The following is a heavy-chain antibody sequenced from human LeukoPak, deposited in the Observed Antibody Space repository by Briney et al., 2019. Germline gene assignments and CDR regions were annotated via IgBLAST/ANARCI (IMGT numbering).Heavy chain of an antibody. J-gene: IGHJ4*02. V-gene: IGHV3-48*02. CDR1: GFTFSSYN. Sequence: GGSLRLSCAASGFTFSSYNMNWVRKAPGKGLEWISYISRGGDTMIYADSVKGRFTISRDNAKSSLFLQMNSLRDDDTAVYYCARPSDDCSGCASFSYWGQGTLVTVSS. D-gene: IGHD3-22*01. CDR3: ARPSDDCSGCASFSY. CDR2: ISRGGDTM.